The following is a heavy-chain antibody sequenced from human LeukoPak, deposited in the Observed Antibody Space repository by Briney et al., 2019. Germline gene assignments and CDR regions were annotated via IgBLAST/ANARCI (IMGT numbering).Heavy chain of an antibody. CDR2: INPSGGST. Sequence: ASVTVSCTASGYTFTSYYMHWVRQAPGQGLERMGIINPSGGSTSYAQKFQGRVTMTRDTSTSTVYMELSSLRSEDTAVYYCARDDIAVAGIDYWGQGTLVTVSS. CDR1: GYTFTSYY. J-gene: IGHJ4*02. D-gene: IGHD6-19*01. V-gene: IGHV1-46*01. CDR3: ARDDIAVAGIDY.